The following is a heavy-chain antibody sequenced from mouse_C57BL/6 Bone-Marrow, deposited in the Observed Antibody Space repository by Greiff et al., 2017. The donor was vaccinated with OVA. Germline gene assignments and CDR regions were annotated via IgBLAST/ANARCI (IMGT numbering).Heavy chain of an antibody. V-gene: IGHV6-6*01. CDR1: GFTFSDAW. CDR2: IRNKANNHAT. Sequence: EVMLVESGGGLVQPGGSMKLSCAASGFTFSDAWMDWVRQSPEKGLEWVAEIRNKANNHATYYAESVKGRFTISRDDSKSSVYLQMNSLRAEDTGIYDCTRHGSSYWYFDVWGTGTTVTVSS. CDR3: TRHGSSYWYFDV. D-gene: IGHD1-1*01. J-gene: IGHJ1*03.